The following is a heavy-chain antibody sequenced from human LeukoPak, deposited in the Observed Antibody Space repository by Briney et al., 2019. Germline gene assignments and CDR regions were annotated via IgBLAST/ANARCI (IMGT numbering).Heavy chain of an antibody. Sequence: PGGSLRLSCAASGFTFSSYAMPWVRQAPGKGLEWVAVISYDGSNKYYADSVKGRFTISRDNSKNTLYLQMNSLRAEDTAVYYCARDSYYYGSGSYYNVNFDYWGQGTLVTVSS. V-gene: IGHV3-30-3*01. CDR2: ISYDGSNK. D-gene: IGHD3-10*01. J-gene: IGHJ4*02. CDR3: ARDSYYYGSGSYYNVNFDY. CDR1: GFTFSSYA.